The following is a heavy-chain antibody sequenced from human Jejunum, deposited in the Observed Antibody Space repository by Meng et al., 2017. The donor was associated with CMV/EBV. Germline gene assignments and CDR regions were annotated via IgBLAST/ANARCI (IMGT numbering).Heavy chain of an antibody. J-gene: IGHJ4*02. CDR1: GFTSRGSP. Sequence: SGFTSRGSPMSRVRPAPGRELEWVSIIPTYGDTTYYADFVKGRFTISRDNSKDTLYLEMTSLRAEDTALYYCAARVGPSGSYYLDSWGQGSLVTVSS. CDR2: IPTYGDTT. V-gene: IGHV3-23*01. D-gene: IGHD3-10*01. CDR3: AARVGPSGSYYLDS.